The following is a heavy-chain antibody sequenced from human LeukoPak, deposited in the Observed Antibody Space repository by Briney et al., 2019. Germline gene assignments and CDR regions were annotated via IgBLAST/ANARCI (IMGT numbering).Heavy chain of an antibody. J-gene: IGHJ4*02. Sequence: SETLSLTCAVYGGSFSGYYWSWIRQPPGKGPEWIGEINHSGSTNYNPSLKSRVTISVDTSKNQFSLKLSSVTAADTAVYYCARASYSSGCNYWGQGTLVTVSS. V-gene: IGHV4-34*01. CDR3: ARASYSSGCNY. CDR2: INHSGST. D-gene: IGHD6-19*01. CDR1: GGSFSGYY.